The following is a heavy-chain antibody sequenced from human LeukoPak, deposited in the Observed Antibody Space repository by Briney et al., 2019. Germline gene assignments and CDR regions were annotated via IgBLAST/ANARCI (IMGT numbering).Heavy chain of an antibody. J-gene: IGHJ4*02. CDR1: GFTVSSNC. CDR3: AREGSGSYYFDY. D-gene: IGHD1-26*01. V-gene: IGHV3-53*01. Sequence: PGGSLRLSCAASGFTVSSNCMSWVRQAPGKGLEWVSVIYSGGSTYYADSVKGRFTISRDNSKNTLYLQMNSLRAEDTAVYYCAREGSGSYYFDYWGQGTLVTVSS. CDR2: IYSGGST.